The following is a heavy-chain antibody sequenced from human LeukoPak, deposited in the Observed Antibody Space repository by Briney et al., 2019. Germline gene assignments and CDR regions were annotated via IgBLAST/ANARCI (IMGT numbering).Heavy chain of an antibody. CDR3: ARMRSSRRTHNWFDP. V-gene: IGHV1-8*01. Sequence: ASVKVSCKASGYTFTSYDINWVRQATGQGLEWMGWMNPNSGNTGYAQKFQGRVTMTRNTSISTAYMELSSLRFEDTAVYYCARMRSSRRTHNWFDPWGQGTLVTVSS. CDR1: GYTFTSYD. J-gene: IGHJ5*02. D-gene: IGHD6-13*01. CDR2: MNPNSGNT.